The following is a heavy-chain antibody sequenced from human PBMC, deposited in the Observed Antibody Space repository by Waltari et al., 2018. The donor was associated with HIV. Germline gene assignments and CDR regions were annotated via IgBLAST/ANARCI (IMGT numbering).Heavy chain of an antibody. CDR2: INSDGSST. D-gene: IGHD3-16*01. CDR3: ASLYNYVWGSPPPFDY. J-gene: IGHJ4*02. Sequence: EVQLVESGGGLVQPGGSLRLSCPASGFTFSSYWMHWVRQAPGKGLVWVSRINSDGSSTNYADSVKGRFTISRDNAKNTVYLQMNSLRAEDTALYYCASLYNYVWGSPPPFDYWGQGTLVTVSS. V-gene: IGHV3-74*01. CDR1: GFTFSSYW.